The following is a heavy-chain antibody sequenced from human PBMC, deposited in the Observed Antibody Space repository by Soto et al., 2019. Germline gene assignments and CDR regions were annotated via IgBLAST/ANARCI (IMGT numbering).Heavy chain of an antibody. J-gene: IGHJ3*02. CDR3: ARGVYGSGNYYTGPSAFDI. CDR2: TIPLFNTA. Sequence: QVQLEQSGAEVKKPGSSVKVSCKASGGTLSDHGVAWLRQAPGQGLEWMGGTIPLFNTAKYAQKFQGRVTVTADKFTNIVYMELSSLRSEDTAFYFCARGVYGSGNYYTGPSAFDIWGQGTMVIVSS. V-gene: IGHV1-69*06. D-gene: IGHD3-10*01. CDR1: GGTLSDHG.